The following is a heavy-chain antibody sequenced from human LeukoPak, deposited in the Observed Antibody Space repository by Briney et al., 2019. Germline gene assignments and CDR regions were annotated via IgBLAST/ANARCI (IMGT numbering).Heavy chain of an antibody. Sequence: PGGSLRLSCEASGFTFSGNAMAWVRQAPGKGPEWVSGIGSDGRTHYADSVKGRFTISRDNSKNTVYLQMNSLRAEDTAVYYCAKETGTSFDYWGQGTLVTVSS. D-gene: IGHD1-7*01. CDR2: IGSDGRT. CDR3: AKETGTSFDY. J-gene: IGHJ4*02. CDR1: GFTFSGNA. V-gene: IGHV3-23*01.